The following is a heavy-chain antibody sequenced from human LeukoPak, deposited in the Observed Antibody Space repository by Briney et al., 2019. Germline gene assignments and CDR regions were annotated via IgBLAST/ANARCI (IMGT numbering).Heavy chain of an antibody. V-gene: IGHV1-69*13. CDR2: IIPIFGTA. CDR1: GGTFSSYA. CDR3: ATAQGYSSGWYETEYYYYGMDV. D-gene: IGHD6-19*01. J-gene: IGHJ6*02. Sequence: ASVKVSCKASGGTFSSYAISWVRQAPGHGLEWMGGIIPIFGTANYAQKFQGRVTITAVESTSTAYMELSSLRSEDTAVCYCATAQGYSSGWYETEYYYYGMDVWGQGTTVTVSS.